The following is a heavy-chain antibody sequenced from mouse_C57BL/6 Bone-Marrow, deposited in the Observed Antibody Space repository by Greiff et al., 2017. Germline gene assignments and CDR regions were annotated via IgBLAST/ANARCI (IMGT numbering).Heavy chain of an antibody. Sequence: VQLQQSGPGLVQPSQSLSITCTVSGFSLTSYGVHWVRQSPGKGLEWLGVIWSGGSTDYNAAFISRLSISKYNSKSQVFFKMNSLQADDTAIYYCARNGGSGRGFAYWGQGTLVTVSA. D-gene: IGHD4-1*01. CDR1: GFSLTSYG. CDR3: ARNGGSGRGFAY. CDR2: IWSGGST. V-gene: IGHV2-2*01. J-gene: IGHJ3*01.